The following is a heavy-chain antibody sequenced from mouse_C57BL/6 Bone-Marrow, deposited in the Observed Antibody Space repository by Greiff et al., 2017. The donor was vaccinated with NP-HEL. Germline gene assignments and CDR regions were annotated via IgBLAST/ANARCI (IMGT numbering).Heavy chain of an antibody. CDR2: IRNKANGYTT. CDR1: GFTFTDYY. V-gene: IGHV7-3*01. Sequence: EVQLMESGGGLVQPGGSLSLSCAASGFTFTDYYMSWVRQPPGKALEWMGFIRNKANGYTTEYSASVKGRFTISRDNSQSILYLQMNALGAEDSATYYCARYGWLLQADYWGQGTTLTVSS. D-gene: IGHD2-3*01. CDR3: ARYGWLLQADY. J-gene: IGHJ2*01.